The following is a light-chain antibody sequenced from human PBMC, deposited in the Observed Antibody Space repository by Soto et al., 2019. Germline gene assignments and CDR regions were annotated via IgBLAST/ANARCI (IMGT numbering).Light chain of an antibody. CDR1: QGISSY. CDR3: QQYEDLPIT. Sequence: GDRVTITCRASQGISSYLARYQQKPGKAPKLLIYDASNLHPGVPSRFRGSGAGTEFSFNITSLQPEDVATYYCQQYEDLPITFGQGTRLEI. CDR2: DAS. V-gene: IGKV1-33*01. J-gene: IGKJ5*01.